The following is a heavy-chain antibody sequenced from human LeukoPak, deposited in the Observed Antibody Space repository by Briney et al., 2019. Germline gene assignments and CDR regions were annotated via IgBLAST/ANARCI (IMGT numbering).Heavy chain of an antibody. CDR3: AQYTAMAQSDY. CDR2: ISNNGIST. Sequence: PGGSLRLSCVASGFTFSIYGMSWVRQAPGKGLECVSAISNNGISTYSADSVKGRFTISRDNSKNALYLQMNSLRTEDTAVYYCAQYTAMAQSDYWGQGTLVTVSS. V-gene: IGHV3-23*01. J-gene: IGHJ4*02. CDR1: GFTFSIYG. D-gene: IGHD5-18*01.